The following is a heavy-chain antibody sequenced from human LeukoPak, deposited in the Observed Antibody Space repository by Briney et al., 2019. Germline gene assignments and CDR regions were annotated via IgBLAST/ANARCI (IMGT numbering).Heavy chain of an antibody. CDR3: AKQGGVYGSSWIDY. J-gene: IGHJ4*02. V-gene: IGHV4-4*07. CDR1: GGSISSYY. Sequence: PSETLSLTCTASGGSISSYYWSWIRQPAGKGLEWIGRIYTSGSTNYNPSHKSRITISVDTSKNQFSLKLSSVTAADTAVYYCAKQGGVYGSSWIDYWGQGALVTVSS. CDR2: IYTSGST. D-gene: IGHD6-13*01.